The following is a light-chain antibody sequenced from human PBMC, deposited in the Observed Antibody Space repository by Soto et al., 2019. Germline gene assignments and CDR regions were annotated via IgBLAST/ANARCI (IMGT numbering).Light chain of an antibody. J-gene: IGKJ5*01. CDR1: QRVNTC. CDR2: DAY. CDR3: QQRHMWPIT. Sequence: DIQMTQSPSTLSASVGDRVSITCRASQRVNTCLAWYQHKPGKAPTLLIYDAYNRATGIPPRFSGSGSGTDFTLTISSLEPEDSAVYYCQQRHMWPITFGQGTRLEIK. V-gene: IGKV1-5*01.